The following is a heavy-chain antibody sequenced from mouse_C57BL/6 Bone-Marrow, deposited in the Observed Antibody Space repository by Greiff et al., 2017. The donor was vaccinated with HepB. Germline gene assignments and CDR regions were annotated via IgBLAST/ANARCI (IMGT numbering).Heavy chain of an antibody. CDR2: ISYDGSN. Sequence: EVQLVESGPGLVKPSQSLSLTCSVTGYSITSGYYWNWIRQFPGNKLEWMGYISYDGSNNYNPSLKNRISITRDTSKNQFFLKLNSVTTEDTATYYCARVRGDAMDYWGQGTSVTVSS. CDR3: ARVRGDAMDY. J-gene: IGHJ4*01. CDR1: GYSITSGYY. V-gene: IGHV3-6*01.